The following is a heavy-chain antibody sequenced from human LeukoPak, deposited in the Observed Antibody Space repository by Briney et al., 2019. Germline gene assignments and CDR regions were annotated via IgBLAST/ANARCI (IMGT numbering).Heavy chain of an antibody. J-gene: IGHJ6*03. V-gene: IGHV4-59*01. D-gene: IGHD3-10*01. Sequence: SETLSLTCTVSGGSISSYYWSWIRQPPGKGLEWIGYIYYSGSTNYNPSLKSRVTISVDTSKNQFSLKLSSVTAADTTVYYCARTYYYGSGSYYAPDYYYYYMDVWGKGTTVTISS. CDR2: IYYSGST. CDR1: GGSISSYY. CDR3: ARTYYYGSGSYYAPDYYYYYMDV.